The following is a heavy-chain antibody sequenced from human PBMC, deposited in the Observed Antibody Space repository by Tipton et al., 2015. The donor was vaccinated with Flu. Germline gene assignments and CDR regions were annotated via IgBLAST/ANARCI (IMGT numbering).Heavy chain of an antibody. J-gene: IGHJ6*02. V-gene: IGHV4-34*01. D-gene: IGHD5-18*01. Sequence: LRLSCAVYGGSFSGYYWSWIRQPPGKGLEWIGEINHSGSTNYNPSLKSRVTISVDTSKNQFSLKLSSVTAADTAVYYCARGGYSYGHYPYYYYGMDVWGQGTTVTVSS. CDR1: GGSFSGYY. CDR2: INHSGST. CDR3: ARGGYSYGHYPYYYYGMDV.